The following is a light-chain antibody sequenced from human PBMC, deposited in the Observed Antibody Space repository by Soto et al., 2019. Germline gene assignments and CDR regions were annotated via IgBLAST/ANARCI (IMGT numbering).Light chain of an antibody. CDR2: DVS. CDR1: SSDVGGYNY. V-gene: IGLV2-14*01. CDR3: SSYTGSTTRYV. Sequence: QSALTQPASVSGSPGQSITMSCTGTSSDVGGYNYVSWYQQHPGKAPKLMIYDVSNRPSGVSNRFSGSKSGNTASLTISGLQAEDEADYYCSSYTGSTTRYVFGTGPKLTVL. J-gene: IGLJ1*01.